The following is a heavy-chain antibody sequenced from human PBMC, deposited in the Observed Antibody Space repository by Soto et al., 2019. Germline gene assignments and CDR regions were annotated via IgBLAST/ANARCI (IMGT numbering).Heavy chain of an antibody. CDR2: IYHSGST. CDR3: VRESAVSGPNRFDS. Sequence: SETLALTCAVSGGSINSGRSSWNWIRQSPGKGLEWIASIYHSGSTYYNPSLKSRVSISVDRPENQFSLKLSSVAAADTAVYYCVRESAVSGPNRFDSWARGTLVPVSS. CDR1: GGSINSGRSS. J-gene: IGHJ5*01. D-gene: IGHD2-8*01. V-gene: IGHV4-30-2*06.